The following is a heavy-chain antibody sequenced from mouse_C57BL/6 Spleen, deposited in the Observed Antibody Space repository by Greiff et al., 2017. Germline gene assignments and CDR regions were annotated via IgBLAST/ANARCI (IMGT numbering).Heavy chain of an antibody. J-gene: IGHJ4*01. CDR3: AILYRGGDMDY. D-gene: IGHD2-13*01. CDR1: GYTFTSYD. CDR2: IYPRDGST. V-gene: IGHV1-85*01. Sequence: VQLQQSGPELVKPGASVKLSCKASGYTFTSYDINWVKQRPGQGLEWIGWIYPRDGSTKYNEKFKGKATLTVDTSSSTAYMELHSLTSEDSAVYFCAILYRGGDMDYWGQGTSVTVSS.